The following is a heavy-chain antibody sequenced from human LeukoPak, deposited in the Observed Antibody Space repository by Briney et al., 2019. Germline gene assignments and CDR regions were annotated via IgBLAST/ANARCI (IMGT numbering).Heavy chain of an antibody. CDR2: ISAYNGNT. CDR3: ARHLLGRYQLLLDY. V-gene: IGHV1-18*04. Sequence: GASVKVSCKASGYTFTSYGISWVRQAPGQGLEWMGWISAYNGNTNYAQKLQGRVTTTTDTSTSTAYMELRSLRSDDTAVYYCARHLLGRYQLLLDYWGQGTLVTVSS. CDR1: GYTFTSYG. J-gene: IGHJ4*02. D-gene: IGHD2-2*01.